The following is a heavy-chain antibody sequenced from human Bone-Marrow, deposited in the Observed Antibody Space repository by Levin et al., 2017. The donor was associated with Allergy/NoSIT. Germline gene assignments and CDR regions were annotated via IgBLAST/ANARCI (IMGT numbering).Heavy chain of an antibody. CDR3: ARDVTPGYCSGGSCYPEGWFDP. Sequence: GSLRLSCTVSGGSISSYYWSWIRQPPGKGLEWIGYIYYSGSTNYNPSLKSRVTISVDTSKNQFSLKLSSVTAADTAVYYCARDVTPGYCSGGSCYPEGWFDPWGQGTLVTVSS. CDR1: GGSISSYY. D-gene: IGHD2-15*01. V-gene: IGHV4-59*01. J-gene: IGHJ5*02. CDR2: IYYSGST.